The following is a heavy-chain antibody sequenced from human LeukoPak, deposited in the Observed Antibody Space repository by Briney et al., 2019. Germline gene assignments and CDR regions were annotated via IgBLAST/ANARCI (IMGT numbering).Heavy chain of an antibody. CDR2: IIPILGIA. CDR1: GGTFSSYA. V-gene: IGHV1-69*04. CDR3: ASDGYNPTYYYYYGMDV. Sequence: ASVKVSCKASGGTFSSYAITWVRQAPGQRIEWMGRIIPILGIANYAQKFQGRVTITADKSTSTAYMELSSLRSEDTAVYYCASDGYNPTYYYYYGMDVWGQGTTVTVSS. D-gene: IGHD5-24*01. J-gene: IGHJ6*02.